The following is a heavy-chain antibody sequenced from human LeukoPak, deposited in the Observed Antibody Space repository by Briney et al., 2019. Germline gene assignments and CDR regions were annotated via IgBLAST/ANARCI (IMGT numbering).Heavy chain of an antibody. D-gene: IGHD2-2*01. V-gene: IGHV3-13*01. CDR3: ARDLPRYCSSTSCLELSGMDV. Sequence: GGSLRLSCAASGFTFSSYDMHWVRQATGKGLEWVSAIGTAGDTYYPGSVKGRFTISRENAKNSLYLQMNSLRAGDTAVYYCARDLPRYCSSTSCLELSGMDVWAKGPRSPSP. CDR1: GFTFSSYD. CDR2: IGTAGDT. J-gene: IGHJ6*02.